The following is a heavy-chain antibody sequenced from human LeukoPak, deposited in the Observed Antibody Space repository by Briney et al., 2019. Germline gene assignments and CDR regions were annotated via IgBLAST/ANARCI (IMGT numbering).Heavy chain of an antibody. D-gene: IGHD6-13*01. CDR2: IYYSGST. J-gene: IGHJ4*02. CDR3: ARHGTGSSWNY. CDR1: GGSISSYY. Sequence: RSSETLSLTCTVSGGSISSYYWSWIRQPPGKGLEWIGYIYYSGSTNYNPSLKSRVTISVDTSKNQFSLKLSSVTAADTAVYYCARHGTGSSWNYWGQGTLVTVSS. V-gene: IGHV4-59*01.